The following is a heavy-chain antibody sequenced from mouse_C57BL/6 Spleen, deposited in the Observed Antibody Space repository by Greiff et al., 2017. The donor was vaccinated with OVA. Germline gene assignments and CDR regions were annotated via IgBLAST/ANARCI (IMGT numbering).Heavy chain of an antibody. Sequence: QVQMQQPGAELVKPGASVKLSCKASGYTFTSYWMQWVKQRPGQGLEWIGEIDPSDSYTNYNQKFKGKATLTVDTSSSTAYMQRSSLTSEDSAVYYCARRETAPFAYWGQGTLVTVSA. J-gene: IGHJ3*01. CDR2: IDPSDSYT. CDR3: ARRETAPFAY. D-gene: IGHD3-2*01. V-gene: IGHV1-50*01. CDR1: GYTFTSYW.